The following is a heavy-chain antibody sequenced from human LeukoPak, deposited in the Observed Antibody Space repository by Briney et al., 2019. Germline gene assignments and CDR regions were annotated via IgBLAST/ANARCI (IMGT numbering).Heavy chain of an antibody. CDR3: ARAGRVGALLYYFDY. J-gene: IGHJ4*02. V-gene: IGHV3-11*01. CDR2: ISSSGSTI. D-gene: IGHD1-26*01. CDR1: GFIFSDYY. Sequence: GGSLRLSCAASGFIFSDYYMSWIRQAPGKGLEWVSYISSSGSTIYYADSVKGRFTISRDNAKNSLYLQTNSLRAEDTAVYYCARAGRVGALLYYFDYWGQGTLVTVSS.